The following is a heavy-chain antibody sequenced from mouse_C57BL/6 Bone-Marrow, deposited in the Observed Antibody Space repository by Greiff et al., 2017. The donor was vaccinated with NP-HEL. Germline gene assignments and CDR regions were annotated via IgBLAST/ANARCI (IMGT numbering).Heavy chain of an antibody. V-gene: IGHV14-4*01. D-gene: IGHD2-3*01. CDR2: IDPENGDT. CDR3: TTGDGYYTYYAMDY. J-gene: IGHJ4*01. Sequence: EVQLQQSGAELVRPGASVKLSCTASGFNIKDDYMHWVKQRPEQGLEWIGWIDPENGDTEYASKFQGKATITADTSSNTAYLQLSSLTSEDTAVYYCTTGDGYYTYYAMDYWGQGTSVTVSS. CDR1: GFNIKDDY.